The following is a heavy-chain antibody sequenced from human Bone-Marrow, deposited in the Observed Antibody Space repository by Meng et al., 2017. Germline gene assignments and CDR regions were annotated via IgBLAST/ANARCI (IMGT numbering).Heavy chain of an antibody. J-gene: IGHJ4*02. V-gene: IGHV6-1*01. CDR2: TYYRSRWYT. D-gene: IGHD1-26*01. CDR1: GDSVSSTSAA. Sequence: QVQLQQPGPGPCTPSHTLSLTCTISGDSVSSTSAAWHWIRRSPSRGLEWLGRTYYRSRWYTDYAVSVKSRININPDTTENHFSLQLNSVTPEDTAVYYCARESSGSPLDYWGRGTLVTVSS. CDR3: ARESSGSPLDY.